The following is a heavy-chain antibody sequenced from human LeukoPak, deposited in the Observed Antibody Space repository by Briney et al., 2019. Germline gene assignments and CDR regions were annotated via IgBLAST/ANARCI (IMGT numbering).Heavy chain of an antibody. CDR1: GFTFSSYA. D-gene: IGHD7-27*01. CDR2: ISYDGSNK. J-gene: IGHJ4*02. Sequence: AGGSLRLSCAASGFTFSSYAMHWVRQAPGKGLEWVVVISYDGSNKYYADSVKGRFTISRDNSKNTLYLQMNSLRAEDTAVYYCARDFAGEDDYWGQGTLVTVSS. CDR3: ARDFAGEDDY. V-gene: IGHV3-30-3*01.